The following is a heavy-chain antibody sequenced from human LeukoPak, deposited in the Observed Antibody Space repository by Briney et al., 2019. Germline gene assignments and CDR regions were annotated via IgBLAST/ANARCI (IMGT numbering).Heavy chain of an antibody. J-gene: IGHJ4*01. V-gene: IGHV4-34*01. D-gene: IGHD5-18*01. CDR3: ARGDARGYSYGHFHFDH. Sequence: YWIGWVRQMPGKGLECIGEIDHSGSTYYNPSLKSRVTVSVDTSKNQFSLKLSSVTAADTAVYYCARGDARGYSYGHFHFDHWGHGTLVTVSS. CDR2: IDHSGST. CDR1: Y.